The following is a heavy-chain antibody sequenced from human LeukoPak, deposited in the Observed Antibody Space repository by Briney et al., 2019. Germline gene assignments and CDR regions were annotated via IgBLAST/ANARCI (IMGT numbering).Heavy chain of an antibody. CDR2: IYTSGST. Sequence: SETLSLTCTVSGGSISSGSYYRSWIRQPAGKGLEWIGRIYTSGSTNYNPSLKSRVTISVDTSKNQFSLKLSSVTAADTAVYYCARYGSSSWSARWFDPWGQGTLVTVSS. D-gene: IGHD6-13*01. CDR3: ARYGSSSWSARWFDP. V-gene: IGHV4-61*02. CDR1: GGSISSGSYY. J-gene: IGHJ5*02.